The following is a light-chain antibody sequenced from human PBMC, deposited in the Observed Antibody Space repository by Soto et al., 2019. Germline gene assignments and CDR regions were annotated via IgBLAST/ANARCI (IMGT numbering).Light chain of an antibody. Sequence: EIVMTQSPVTLSLSPGERATLSCRASQSVTNSFLAWYQQKPGQAPRLLIYGASRRATGIPDRFTGSGSGTDFTLTISTLEHEDFALYYCQQYGSSPWAFGQGTQVDI. CDR3: QQYGSSPWA. CDR2: GAS. CDR1: QSVTNSF. J-gene: IGKJ1*01. V-gene: IGKV3-20*01.